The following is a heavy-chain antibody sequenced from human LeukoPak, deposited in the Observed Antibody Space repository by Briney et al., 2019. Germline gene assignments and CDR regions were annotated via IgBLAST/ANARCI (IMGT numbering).Heavy chain of an antibody. J-gene: IGHJ4*02. D-gene: IGHD6-13*01. V-gene: IGHV4-34*01. CDR2: INHSGST. Sequence: SETLSLTCAVYGGSFSGYYWSWIRQPPGKGLEWIGEINHSGSTNYNPSLKSRVAIAVDTSKNQISRKLSSVTAADNSVYYCASGIAAAGRHFDYWGQGTLVTVSS. CDR1: GGSFSGYY. CDR3: ASGIAAAGRHFDY.